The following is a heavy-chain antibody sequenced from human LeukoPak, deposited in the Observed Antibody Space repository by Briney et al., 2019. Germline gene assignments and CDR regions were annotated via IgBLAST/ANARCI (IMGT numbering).Heavy chain of an antibody. CDR2: IRYDGSNQ. D-gene: IGHD3-22*01. CDR1: GFTFSNFG. Sequence: GGSLRLSCAASGFTFSNFGMHWVRQAPGKGLEWVAFIRYDGSNQYYADSAKGRFTISRDNSKNTLDLQMNSLRAEDTAVYYCARTPVYYYDSSGYMADAFDIWGQGTMVTVSS. J-gene: IGHJ3*02. V-gene: IGHV3-30*02. CDR3: ARTPVYYYDSSGYMADAFDI.